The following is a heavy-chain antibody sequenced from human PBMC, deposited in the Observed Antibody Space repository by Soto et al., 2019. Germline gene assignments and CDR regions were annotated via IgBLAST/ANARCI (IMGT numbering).Heavy chain of an antibody. J-gene: IGHJ6*02. D-gene: IGHD3-3*01. CDR1: GYTFTGYY. Sequence: ASVKVSCKAPGYTFTGYYMHWVRQAPGQGLEWMGWINPNSGGTNYAQKFQGWVTMTRDTSISTAYMELSRLRSDDTAVYYCARDRFLDFWSGYWRADYCGMDVWGQGTTVTVSS. V-gene: IGHV1-2*04. CDR2: INPNSGGT. CDR3: ARDRFLDFWSGYWRADYCGMDV.